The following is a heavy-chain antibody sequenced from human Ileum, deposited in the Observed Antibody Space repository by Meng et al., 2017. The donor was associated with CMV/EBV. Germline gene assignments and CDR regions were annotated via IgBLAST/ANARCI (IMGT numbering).Heavy chain of an antibody. CDR2: IREDGGEQ. V-gene: IGHV3-7*01. J-gene: IGHJ4*02. D-gene: IGHD1-26*01. CDR1: GFNFSNHW. Sequence: GESLKISCEASGFNFSNHWMSWVRQAPEKGLEWVANIREDGGEQYYADSVQGRFTISRDNAKNSLSLQMNSLRAEDTAVYYCARDPGLDNSGNSWATFDYWGQGALVTVSS. CDR3: ARDPGLDNSGNSWATFDY.